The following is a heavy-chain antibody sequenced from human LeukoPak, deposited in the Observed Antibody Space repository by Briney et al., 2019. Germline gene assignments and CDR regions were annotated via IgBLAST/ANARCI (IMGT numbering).Heavy chain of an antibody. Sequence: SETLSLTCTVSGGSISSSSYYWGWIRQPPGKGLEWIGSIYYSGSTYYNPSLKSRVTISVDTSKNQFSLKLSSVTAADTAVYYCARHAVSPAGGWFDPWGQGTLVTVSS. D-gene: IGHD2-2*01. CDR3: ARHAVSPAGGWFDP. V-gene: IGHV4-39*01. CDR2: IYYSGST. CDR1: GGSISSSSYY. J-gene: IGHJ5*02.